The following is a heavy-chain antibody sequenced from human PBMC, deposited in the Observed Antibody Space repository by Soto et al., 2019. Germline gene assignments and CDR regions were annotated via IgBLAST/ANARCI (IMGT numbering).Heavy chain of an antibody. CDR1: GYTFTRYY. D-gene: IGHD3-10*01. CDR2: INPSGGST. Sequence: GASVKVSCKASGYTFTRYYMHWVRQAPGQGLEWMGIINPSGGSTSYAQKFQGRVTMTRDTSTSTVYMELSSLRSEDTAVYYCARVYYLYWPDYWGQGTLVTVSS. V-gene: IGHV1-46*01. J-gene: IGHJ4*02. CDR3: ARVYYLYWPDY.